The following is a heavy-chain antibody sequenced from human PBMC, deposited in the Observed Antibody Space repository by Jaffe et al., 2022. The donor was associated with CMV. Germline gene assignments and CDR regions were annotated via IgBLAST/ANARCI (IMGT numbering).Heavy chain of an antibody. CDR2: IKQDGSEK. CDR3: ARRAALRYFDWFGDY. Sequence: EVQLVESGGGLVQPGGSLRLSCAASGFTFSSYWMSWVRQAPGKGLEWVANIKQDGSEKYYVDSVKGRFTISRDNAKNSLYLQMNSLRAEDTAVYYCARRAALRYFDWFGDYWGQGTLVTVSS. J-gene: IGHJ4*02. CDR1: GFTFSSYW. D-gene: IGHD3-9*01. V-gene: IGHV3-7*03.